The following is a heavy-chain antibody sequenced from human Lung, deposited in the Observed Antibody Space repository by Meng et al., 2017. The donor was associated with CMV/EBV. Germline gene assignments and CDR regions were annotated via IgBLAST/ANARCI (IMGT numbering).Heavy chain of an antibody. CDR3: ATDCTFGSCSHTGYYSYYYGMGV. CDR2: IKQDGSEE. V-gene: IGHV3-7*01. CDR1: GFTFSGYW. Sequence: LTXXASGFTFSGYWMTWVRQAPGKGLEWVANIKQDGSEEYYVDSVKGRFTISRDNAKNTLYLQMNSLRAEDTAVYYCATDCTFGSCSHTGYYSYYYGMGVWXQGTXVTVSS. D-gene: IGHD2-15*01. J-gene: IGHJ6*02.